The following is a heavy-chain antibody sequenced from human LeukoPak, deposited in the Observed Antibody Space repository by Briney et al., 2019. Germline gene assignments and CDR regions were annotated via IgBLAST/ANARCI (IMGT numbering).Heavy chain of an antibody. CDR2: IKEDGSEK. CDR1: GFSFSSYW. CDR3: ARRPGGYYDSNGILEYFDY. Sequence: GGSLRLSCAASGFSFSSYWMSWVRQAPGKRLEWVANIKEDGSEKYYVDSVKGRFTISRDNAKKSLYLQVNSLRAEDTAVYYCARRPGGYYDSNGILEYFDYWGQGILVTVSS. D-gene: IGHD3-22*01. J-gene: IGHJ4*02. V-gene: IGHV3-7*01.